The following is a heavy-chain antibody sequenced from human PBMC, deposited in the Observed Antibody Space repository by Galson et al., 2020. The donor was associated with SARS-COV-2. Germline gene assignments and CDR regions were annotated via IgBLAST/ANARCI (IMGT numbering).Heavy chain of an antibody. CDR1: GGGVGSTSFY. CDR3: ARQAVGAEFEY. Sequence: ASETLSLTCTVSGGGVGSTSFYWGWIRQPPGKGLDWIGSIYYSGTTNYNPSFKRRVTMSIDTSETRFSLKLTSVTAADTAVYYCARQAVGAEFEYWGQGTLVAVSS. J-gene: IGHJ4*02. CDR2: IYYSGTT. V-gene: IGHV4-39*01. D-gene: IGHD1-26*01.